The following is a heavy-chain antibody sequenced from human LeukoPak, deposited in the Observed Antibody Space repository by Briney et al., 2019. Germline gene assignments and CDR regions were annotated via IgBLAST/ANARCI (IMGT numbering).Heavy chain of an antibody. V-gene: IGHV1-69*13. CDR1: GGTFSSYA. J-gene: IGHJ4*02. Sequence: GASVKVSCKASGGTFSSYAISWVRQAPGQGLEWMGGIIPIFGTANYAQKFQGRVTITADESTSTAYMELSSLRSEDTAVYYCARENRAYYDSSGYYSFDYWGQGTLVNVSS. D-gene: IGHD3-22*01. CDR2: IIPIFGTA. CDR3: ARENRAYYDSSGYYSFDY.